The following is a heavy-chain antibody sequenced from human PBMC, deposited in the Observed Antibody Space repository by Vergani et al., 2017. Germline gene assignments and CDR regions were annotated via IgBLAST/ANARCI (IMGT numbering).Heavy chain of an antibody. V-gene: IGHV4-59*01. D-gene: IGHD3-22*01. CDR1: GGSIRSYY. CDR3: ASIQDTSGYYNNY. J-gene: IGHJ4*02. CDR2: IYYSGST. Sequence: QVQLPESGPGLVKPSETLSLTCTVSGGSIRSYYWSWIRQPPGKGLEWIGYIYYSGSTKYNPSLKSRVTISVDTSRNQFSLKLSSVTAADTAVYYCASIQDTSGYYNNYWGQGTLVTVSS.